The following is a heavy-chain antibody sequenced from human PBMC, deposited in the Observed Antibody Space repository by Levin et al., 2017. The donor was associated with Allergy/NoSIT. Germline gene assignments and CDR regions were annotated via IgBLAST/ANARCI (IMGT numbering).Heavy chain of an antibody. D-gene: IGHD1-1*01. J-gene: IGHJ4*02. CDR3: AKAQPGRGLERPFDY. V-gene: IGHV3-23*01. CDR1: GFTFSSYA. Sequence: GESLKISCAASGFTFSSYAMSWVRQAPGKGLEWVSAISGSGGSTYYADSVKGRFTISRDNSKNTLYLQMNSLRAEDTAVYYCAKAQPGRGLERPFDYWGQGTLVTVSS. CDR2: ISGSGGST.